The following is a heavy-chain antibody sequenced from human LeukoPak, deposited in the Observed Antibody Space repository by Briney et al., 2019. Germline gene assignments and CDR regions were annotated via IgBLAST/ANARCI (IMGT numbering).Heavy chain of an antibody. CDR1: GGSFSGYY. D-gene: IGHD2-15*01. Sequence: SDPLYLTCALHGGSFSGYYWSWIHQPPGKGLEWIGEINHSGSTNYNPSLKSRVTISVDTSKNQSSLKLSSVTAADTAVYYCARGGSLYCSGGSCHRAGAFDIWGQGTMVTVSS. CDR2: INHSGST. CDR3: ARGGSLYCSGGSCHRAGAFDI. V-gene: IGHV4-34*01. J-gene: IGHJ3*02.